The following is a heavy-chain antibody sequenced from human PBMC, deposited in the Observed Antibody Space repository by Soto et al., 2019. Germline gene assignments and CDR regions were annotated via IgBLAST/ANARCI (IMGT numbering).Heavy chain of an antibody. CDR1: GFTFSSYG. CDR3: TIVRVADSALAH. V-gene: IGHV3-30*02. D-gene: IGHD3-10*02. Sequence: GGSLILSCAASGFTFSSYGMHWVRQTPGKGLEWVAFMSYDGSDTFYADSVKGRFTISRDNSKNTLFLHMSNLRAEDTAMYYCTIVRVADSALAHWGQGTLVTVSS. CDR2: MSYDGSDT. J-gene: IGHJ4*02.